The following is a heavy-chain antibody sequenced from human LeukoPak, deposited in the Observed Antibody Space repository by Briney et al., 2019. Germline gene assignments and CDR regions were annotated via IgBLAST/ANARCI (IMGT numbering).Heavy chain of an antibody. Sequence: ASVKVSCKASGYTFTSYYMHWVRQAPGQGLEWMGWINPNSGGTNYAQKFQGRVTMTRDTSISTAYMELSRLRSDDTAVYYCARDRSPVVVGYMDVWGKGTTVTIS. CDR2: INPNSGGT. CDR3: ARDRSPVVVGYMDV. V-gene: IGHV1-2*02. J-gene: IGHJ6*03. D-gene: IGHD3-22*01. CDR1: GYTFTSYY.